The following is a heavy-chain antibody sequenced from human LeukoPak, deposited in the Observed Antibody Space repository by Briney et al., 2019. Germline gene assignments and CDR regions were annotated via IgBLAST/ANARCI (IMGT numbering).Heavy chain of an antibody. Sequence: HPGGSLRLSCAASGFTFSSYAMSWVRQAPERGLEWVSSISVDGGDIKYTDSAKGRFTISRDNSKNTLYLQMNSLRAEDTAVYYCAKWSGLLWFGELFFWGQGTLVTVSS. CDR2: ISVDGGDI. D-gene: IGHD3-10*01. CDR3: AKWSGLLWFGELFF. J-gene: IGHJ4*02. V-gene: IGHV3-23*01. CDR1: GFTFSSYA.